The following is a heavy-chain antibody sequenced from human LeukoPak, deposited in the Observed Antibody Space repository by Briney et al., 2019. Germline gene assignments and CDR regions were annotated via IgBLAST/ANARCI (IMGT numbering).Heavy chain of an antibody. J-gene: IGHJ5*02. Sequence: ASVKVSCKASGYTFTSYDINWVRQATGQGLEWRGWMNPNSGNTGYAQKFQGRVTITRNTSISTAYMEVSSLRSEDTAVYYCARSGYCSGGSCLRWFDPWGQGTLVTVSS. CDR1: GYTFTSYD. V-gene: IGHV1-8*03. CDR3: ARSGYCSGGSCLRWFDP. D-gene: IGHD2-15*01. CDR2: MNPNSGNT.